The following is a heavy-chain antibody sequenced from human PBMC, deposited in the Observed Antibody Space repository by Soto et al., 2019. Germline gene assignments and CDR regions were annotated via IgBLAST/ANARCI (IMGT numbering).Heavy chain of an antibody. CDR2: ISSSGSTI. V-gene: IGHV3-11*01. CDR3: ARASTRWLRSRIGWFDP. CDR1: GFTFSDYY. J-gene: IGHJ5*02. D-gene: IGHD5-12*01. Sequence: PGGSLRLSCAASGFTFSDYYMSWIRQAPGKGLEWVSYISSSGSTIYYADSVKGRFTISRDNAKNSLYLQMNSLRAEDTAVYYCARASTRWLRSRIGWFDPWGQGTLVTVSS.